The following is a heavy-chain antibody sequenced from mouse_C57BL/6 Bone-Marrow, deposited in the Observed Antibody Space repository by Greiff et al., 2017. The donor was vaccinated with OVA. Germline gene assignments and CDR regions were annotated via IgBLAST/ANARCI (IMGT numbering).Heavy chain of an antibody. CDR3: ARYGPYYFDY. CDR2: VYPRDGST. J-gene: IGHJ2*01. D-gene: IGHD1-2*01. V-gene: IGHV1-78*01. CDR1: GYTFTDHT. Sequence: VQLQQSDVELVKPGASVKISCKVSGYTFTDHTIHWMKQRPEQGLEWIGYVYPRDGSTKYNEKFKGKATLTADKSSSTACMQLNSLTSEAAAVYFCARYGPYYFDYWGRGTTLTVSS.